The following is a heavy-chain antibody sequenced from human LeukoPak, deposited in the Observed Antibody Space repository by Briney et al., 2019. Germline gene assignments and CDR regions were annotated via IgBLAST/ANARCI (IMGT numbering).Heavy chain of an antibody. D-gene: IGHD6-13*01. CDR1: GGSISSYD. J-gene: IGHJ5*02. CDR2: IYYTSTT. CDR3: ARDGGSSWINWFDP. V-gene: IGHV4-59*01. Sequence: SETLSLTCTVPGGSISSYDWSWIRPPPGKGLEWVRYIYYTSTTTYHPSLKSRVTISVNTSKYQFSLTLSSVTAADTAVDYCARDGGSSWINWFDPWGQGTLVTVSS.